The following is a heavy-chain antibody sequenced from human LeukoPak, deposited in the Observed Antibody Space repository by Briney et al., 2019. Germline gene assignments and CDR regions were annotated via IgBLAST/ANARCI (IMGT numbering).Heavy chain of an antibody. J-gene: IGHJ4*02. Sequence: GGSLRLSCSASGFTFSSYAMHWVRQAPGKGLEYVSAISSNGGSTYYADSVKGRFTISRDNAKNTLYLQMNSLRAEDTAVYYCARVRYSYGYDWWRQGTLVTVSS. V-gene: IGHV3-64*04. CDR2: ISSNGGST. D-gene: IGHD5-18*01. CDR3: ARVRYSYGYDW. CDR1: GFTFSSYA.